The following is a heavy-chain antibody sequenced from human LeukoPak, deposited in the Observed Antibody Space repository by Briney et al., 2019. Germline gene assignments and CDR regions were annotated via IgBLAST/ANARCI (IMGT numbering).Heavy chain of an antibody. J-gene: IGHJ4*02. D-gene: IGHD4-17*01. CDR3: ARDDAVTTSSPFDY. CDR1: GFTFNVYS. V-gene: IGHV3-48*01. CDR2: ISSSLDSNI. Sequence: GGSLRLSCAASGFTFNVYSMNWVRQAPGKGLEWVSFISSSLDSNIYYADSVKGRFTISRDNAKNSLYLQMNSLRAEDTAVYYCARDDAVTTSSPFDYWGQGTLVTVSS.